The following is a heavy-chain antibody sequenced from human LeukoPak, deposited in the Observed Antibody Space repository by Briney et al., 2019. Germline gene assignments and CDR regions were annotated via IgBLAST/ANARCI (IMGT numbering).Heavy chain of an antibody. V-gene: IGHV1-46*01. Sequence: ASVKVSCKASGYTFTSYGISWVRQAPGQGLEWMGIINPSGGSTSYAQKFQGRVTMTRDTSTSTVYMELSSLRSEDTAVYYCARGVEMVNWRDAFDIWGQGTMVTVSS. CDR3: ARGVEMVNWRDAFDI. D-gene: IGHD5-24*01. CDR2: INPSGGST. CDR1: GYTFTSYG. J-gene: IGHJ3*02.